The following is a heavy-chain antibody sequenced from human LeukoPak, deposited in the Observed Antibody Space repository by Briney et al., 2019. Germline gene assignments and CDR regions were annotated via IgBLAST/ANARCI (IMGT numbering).Heavy chain of an antibody. CDR3: ARGGRIMVRGVIARFDP. CDR2: INHSGST. V-gene: IGHV4-34*01. Sequence: PSETLSLTCAVYGGSFSGYYWSWIRQPPGKGLEWIGEINHSGSTNYNPSLKSRVTISVDTSKNQFSLKLSSVTAADTAVYYCARGGRIMVRGVIARFDPWGQGTLVTVSS. CDR1: GGSFSGYY. D-gene: IGHD3-10*01. J-gene: IGHJ5*02.